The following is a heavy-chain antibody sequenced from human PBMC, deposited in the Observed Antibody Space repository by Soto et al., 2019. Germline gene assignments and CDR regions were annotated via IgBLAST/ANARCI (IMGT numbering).Heavy chain of an antibody. CDR2: ISSSSSYI. Sequence: PGGSLRLSCAASGFTFSSYSMNWVRQAPGKGLEWVSSISSSSSYIYYADSVKGRFTISRDNAKNSLYLQMNSLRAEDTAVYYCARGNYGDDAFEIWGQGTMVTVSS. D-gene: IGHD4-17*01. V-gene: IGHV3-21*01. J-gene: IGHJ3*02. CDR1: GFTFSSYS. CDR3: ARGNYGDDAFEI.